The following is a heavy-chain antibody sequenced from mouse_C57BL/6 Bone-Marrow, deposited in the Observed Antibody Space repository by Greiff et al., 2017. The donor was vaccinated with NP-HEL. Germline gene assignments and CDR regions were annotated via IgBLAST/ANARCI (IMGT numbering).Heavy chain of an antibody. CDR3: ARNYGSSYGFAY. D-gene: IGHD1-1*01. J-gene: IGHJ3*01. CDR1: GYAFSSSW. V-gene: IGHV1-82*01. CDR2: IYPGDGDT. Sequence: QVQLQQSGPELVKPGASVKISCKASGYAFSSSWMNWVKQRHGKGLEWIGRIYPGDGDTNYNGKFKGKATLTADKSSSTAYMQLSSLTSEDSAVYFCARNYGSSYGFAYWGQGTLVTVSA.